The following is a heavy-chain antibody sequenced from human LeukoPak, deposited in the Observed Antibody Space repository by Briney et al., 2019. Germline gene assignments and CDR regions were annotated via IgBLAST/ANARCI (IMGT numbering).Heavy chain of an antibody. V-gene: IGHV1-69*13. CDR3: ARGGTPGYCSSTSCYGPRYYFDY. D-gene: IGHD2-2*01. Sequence: SVKVSCKASGGTFSSYAISWVRQAPGQGLEWMGGIIPIFGTANYAQKFQGRVTITADESTSTAYMELSSLRSEDTAVYYCARGGTPGYCSSTSCYGPRYYFDYWGQGTLVTVSS. CDR2: IIPIFGTA. J-gene: IGHJ4*02. CDR1: GGTFSSYA.